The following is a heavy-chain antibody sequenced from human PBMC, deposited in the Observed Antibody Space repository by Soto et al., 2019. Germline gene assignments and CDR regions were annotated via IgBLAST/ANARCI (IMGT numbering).Heavy chain of an antibody. CDR1: GFTFSSYG. J-gene: IGHJ6*02. V-gene: IGHV3-30*18. CDR3: AKGTYYDFWSGYYGPVDGMDV. Sequence: GGSLRLSCAASGFTFSSYGMHLVRQAPGKGLEWVAVISYDGSNKYYADSVKGRFTISRDNSKNTLYLQMNSLRAEDTAVYYCAKGTYYDFWSGYYGPVDGMDVWGQGTTVTVSS. D-gene: IGHD3-3*01. CDR2: ISYDGSNK.